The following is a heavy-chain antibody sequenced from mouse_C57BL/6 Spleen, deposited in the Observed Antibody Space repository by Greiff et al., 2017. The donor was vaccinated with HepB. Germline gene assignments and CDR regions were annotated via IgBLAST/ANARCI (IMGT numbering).Heavy chain of an antibody. J-gene: IGHJ2*01. Sequence: QVQLQQPGAELVKPGASVKMSCKASGYTFTSYWITWVKQRPGQGLEWIGDIYPGSGSTNYNEKFKSKATLTVDTSSSTAYMQLSSLTSEDSAVYYCARETTVVPSFDYWGQGTTLTVSS. V-gene: IGHV1-55*01. CDR2: IYPGSGST. CDR1: GYTFTSYW. CDR3: ARETTVVPSFDY. D-gene: IGHD1-1*01.